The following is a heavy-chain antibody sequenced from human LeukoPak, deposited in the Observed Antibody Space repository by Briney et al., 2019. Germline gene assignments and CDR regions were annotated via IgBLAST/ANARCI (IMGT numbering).Heavy chain of an antibody. CDR1: GFTFSSYS. J-gene: IGHJ4*02. V-gene: IGHV3-21*01. D-gene: IGHD1-26*01. Sequence: GGSLRLSCAASGFTFSSYSMNWVRQAPGKGLEWVSSISSSSYIYYADSVKGRFTISRDNAKNSLYLQMNSLRAEDTAVYYCAREWELLEAFDYWGQGTLVTVSS. CDR2: ISSSSYI. CDR3: AREWELLEAFDY.